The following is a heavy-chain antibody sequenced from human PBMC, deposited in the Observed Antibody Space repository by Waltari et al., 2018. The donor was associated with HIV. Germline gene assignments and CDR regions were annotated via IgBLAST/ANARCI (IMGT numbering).Heavy chain of an antibody. CDR3: ARVRSGYYDY. CDR1: GFTSSAYY. Sequence: QVELVESGGGLVKPGGYLILSCAASGFTSSAYYMSWIRQAPGKGPEWVSYISSSGSTIYYADSVKGRFAISRDNAKNSLYLQMNSLRADDTAVYYCARVRSGYYDYWGQGTPVTVSS. CDR2: ISSSGSTI. D-gene: IGHD3-22*01. V-gene: IGHV3-11*01. J-gene: IGHJ4*02.